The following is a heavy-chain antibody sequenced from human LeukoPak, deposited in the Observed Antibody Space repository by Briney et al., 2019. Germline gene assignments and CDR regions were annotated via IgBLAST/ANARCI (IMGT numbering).Heavy chain of an antibody. V-gene: IGHV3-48*01. Sequence: GGSLRLSCAASGFTFSTYSMHWVRQAPGKGLEWVSYISSSSSTIYYADSVKGRFTISRDNAKNSLYLQMNSLRAEDTAVYYCAREGGEWELLRTFDYWGQGTLVTVSS. CDR2: ISSSSSTI. CDR1: GFTFSTYS. J-gene: IGHJ4*02. D-gene: IGHD1-26*01. CDR3: AREGGEWELLRTFDY.